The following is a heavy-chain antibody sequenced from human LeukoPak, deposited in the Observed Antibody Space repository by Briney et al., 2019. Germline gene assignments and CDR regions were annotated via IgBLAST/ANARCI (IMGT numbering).Heavy chain of an antibody. CDR2: ISTSSSYI. V-gene: IGHV3-21*01. CDR1: GFTFSTYY. CDR3: ARVAEAAAFDS. J-gene: IGHJ4*02. Sequence: GGSLRLSCAASGFTFSTYYMSWVRQAPGKGLEWVSSISTSSSYIYYADSVKGRFTISRDNAKNSQCLQMNRLRVEDTAVYYCARVAEAAAFDSWGQGTLVTVSS. D-gene: IGHD6-13*01.